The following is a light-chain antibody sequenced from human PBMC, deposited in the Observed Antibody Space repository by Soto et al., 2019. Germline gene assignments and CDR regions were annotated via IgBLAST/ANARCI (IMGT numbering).Light chain of an antibody. V-gene: IGLV2-14*01. J-gene: IGLJ1*01. CDR2: DVS. Sequence: QSVLTQPASVSGSPGQSITISCTGTSSDVGGYNYVSWYQQHPGKAPKLMIYDVSNRPSGVSNRFSGSKSGNTASLTISGLQAEDEADYYCSSYTSSSTYYVFGTRTKVTVL. CDR3: SSYTSSSTYYV. CDR1: SSDVGGYNY.